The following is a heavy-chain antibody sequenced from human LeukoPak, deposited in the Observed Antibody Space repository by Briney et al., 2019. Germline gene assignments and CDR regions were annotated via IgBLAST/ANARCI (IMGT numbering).Heavy chain of an antibody. CDR2: IWYDGSNK. Sequence: QPGRSLRLSCAASGFTFSSYGMHWVRQAPGKGLEWVAIIWYDGSNKYYADSAKGRFTISRDNSKNTLYLQMNSLRAEDTAVYYCAKDGTTVTTLNYFDYWGLGTLVTVSS. J-gene: IGHJ4*02. CDR3: AKDGTTVTTLNYFDY. V-gene: IGHV3-33*06. CDR1: GFTFSSYG. D-gene: IGHD4-17*01.